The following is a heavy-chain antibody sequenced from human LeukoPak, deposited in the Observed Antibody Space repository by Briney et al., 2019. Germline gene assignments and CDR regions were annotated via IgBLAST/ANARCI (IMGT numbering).Heavy chain of an antibody. CDR2: IYPGDSDT. D-gene: IGHD2-2*01. CDR1: GYSFTSYW. Sequence: GESLKISCKGSGYSFTSYWIGWVRQMPGKGLEWMGIIYPGDSDTRYSPSFQGQVTISADKSISTAYLQWSSLRASDTAMYYCARRLSADCSSTSCSNGFDPWGQGTLVTVSS. J-gene: IGHJ5*02. CDR3: ARRLSADCSSTSCSNGFDP. V-gene: IGHV5-51*01.